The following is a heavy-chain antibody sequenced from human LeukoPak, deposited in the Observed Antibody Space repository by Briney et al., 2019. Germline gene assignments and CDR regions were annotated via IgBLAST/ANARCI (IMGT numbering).Heavy chain of an antibody. J-gene: IGHJ5*02. D-gene: IGHD3-22*01. CDR3: ARRACRYYDSSGYCPMSS. CDR2: IKQDGSEK. Sequence: GGFLRLSCAASGFTFSSYWMSWVRQAPGKGLEWVANIKQDGSEKYYVDSVKGRFTISRDNAKNSLYLQMNSLRAEDTAVYYCARRACRYYDSSGYCPMSSWGQGTLVTVSS. V-gene: IGHV3-7*01. CDR1: GFTFSSYW.